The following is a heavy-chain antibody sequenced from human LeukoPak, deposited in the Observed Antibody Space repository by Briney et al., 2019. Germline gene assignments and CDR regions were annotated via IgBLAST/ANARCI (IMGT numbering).Heavy chain of an antibody. CDR3: ATQASVRGPYYYDSSGYYYVDY. CDR1: GGSISSSSYY. V-gene: IGHV4-39*07. D-gene: IGHD3-22*01. J-gene: IGHJ4*02. Sequence: SETLSLTCTVSGGSISSSSYYWGWIRQPPGKGLEWIGSIYYSGSTYYNPSLKSRVTISVDTSKNQFSLKLSSVTAADTAVYYCATQASVRGPYYYDSSGYYYVDYWGQGTLVTVSS. CDR2: IYYSGST.